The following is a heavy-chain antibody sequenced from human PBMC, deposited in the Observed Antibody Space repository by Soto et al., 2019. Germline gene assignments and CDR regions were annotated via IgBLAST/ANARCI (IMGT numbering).Heavy chain of an antibody. V-gene: IGHV3-9*01. D-gene: IGHD2-15*01. CDR3: ARGRGALTVVSNWFDP. CDR2: INWNSGIT. J-gene: IGHJ5*02. CDR1: GFTFEDYA. Sequence: GGSLRLSCVAFGFTFEDYAMHWIRRAPGKGLEWVSGINWNSGITGYADSVKGRFTISRDNANNSLHLEMSSLKTEDTALYYCARGRGALTVVSNWFDPWGQGTLVTVSS.